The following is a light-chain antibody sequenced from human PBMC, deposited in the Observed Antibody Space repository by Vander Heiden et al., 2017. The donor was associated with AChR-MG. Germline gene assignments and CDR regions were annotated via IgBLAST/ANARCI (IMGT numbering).Light chain of an antibody. V-gene: IGLV6-57*01. CDR2: EDN. J-gene: IGLJ3*02. Sequence: NFMLTQPHSVSESQGKTVSICCTGSSCSISSNYVQWYQQRPDSSPTTVIYEDNKRPSGVPDRFSVSIDSSSNSASLTISGLKTEDEADYYCQSYDSSNRGVFGGGTKLTVL. CDR1: SCSISSNY. CDR3: QSYDSSNRGV.